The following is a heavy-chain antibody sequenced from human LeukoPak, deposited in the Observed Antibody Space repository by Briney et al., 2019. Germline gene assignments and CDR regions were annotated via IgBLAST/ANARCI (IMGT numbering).Heavy chain of an antibody. J-gene: IGHJ6*04. Sequence: SETLSLTCTVSGGSISSGSYYWSWIRQPAGKGLEWIGRIYTSGSTNYNPSLKSRVTISVDTSKNQFSLKLSSVTAADTAVYYCARALLGSGMGHWDVWGKGTTVTVSS. V-gene: IGHV4-61*02. CDR3: ARALLGSGMGHWDV. CDR2: IYTSGST. CDR1: GGSISSGSYY. D-gene: IGHD3-10*01.